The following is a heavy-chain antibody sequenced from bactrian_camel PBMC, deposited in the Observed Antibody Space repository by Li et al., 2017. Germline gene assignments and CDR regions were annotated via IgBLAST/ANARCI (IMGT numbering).Heavy chain of an antibody. CDR1: GFTFSNYW. V-gene: IGHV3S25*01. Sequence: QLVESGGGLVQPGGSLRLSCAASGFTFSNYWMYWVRQAPGKGLEWVSTINSAGGSTYYSDSVKGRFAISRDNAKNTLHLQMNSLKPEDTAVYYCAADQIPATWGGRPRAKSGCPQYRYSGQGTQVTVS. J-gene: IGHJ4*01. CDR2: INSAGGST. D-gene: IGHD3*01. CDR3: AADQIPATWGGRPRAKSGCPQYRY.